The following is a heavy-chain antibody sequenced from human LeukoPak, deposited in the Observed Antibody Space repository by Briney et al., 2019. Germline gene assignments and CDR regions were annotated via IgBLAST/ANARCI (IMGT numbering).Heavy chain of an antibody. CDR2: INPNSGGT. CDR3: ARDRYDSSGIDY. CDR1: GYTFTGYY. Sequence: ASVKVSCKASGYTFTGYYMHWVRQAPGQGLEWMGWINPNSGGTNYAQKFQGRVTMTRDTSISTAYMELSRLRSDDTAVYYCARDRYDSSGIDYWGQGTLVTVSS. D-gene: IGHD3-22*01. V-gene: IGHV1-2*02. J-gene: IGHJ4*02.